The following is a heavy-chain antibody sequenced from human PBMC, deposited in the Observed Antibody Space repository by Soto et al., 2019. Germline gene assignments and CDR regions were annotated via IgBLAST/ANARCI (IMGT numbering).Heavy chain of an antibody. Sequence: SETLSLTCAVYGGSFSGYYWSWIRQPPGKGLEWIGEINHSGSTNYNPSLKSRVTISVDTSKNQFSLKLSSVTAADTAVYYCARGRITMIVVVISRDYFDYWGQGTLVTVS. CDR3: ARGRITMIVVVISRDYFDY. V-gene: IGHV4-34*01. CDR1: GGSFSGYY. D-gene: IGHD3-22*01. J-gene: IGHJ4*02. CDR2: INHSGST.